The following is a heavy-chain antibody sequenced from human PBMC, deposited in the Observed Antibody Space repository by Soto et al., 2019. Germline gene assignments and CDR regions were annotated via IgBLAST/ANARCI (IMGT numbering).Heavy chain of an antibody. V-gene: IGHV1-18*01. CDR3: AREEIGYCSSTSCFYFDP. CDR1: GYTFTSYG. D-gene: IGHD2-2*03. Sequence: ASVKVSCKASGYTFTSYGISWVRQAPGQGLEWMGWISAYNGNTNYAQKLQGRVTMTTDTSTSTAYMELRSLRSDDTAVYYCAREEIGYCSSTSCFYFDPWGQGTLVTVSS. J-gene: IGHJ5*02. CDR2: ISAYNGNT.